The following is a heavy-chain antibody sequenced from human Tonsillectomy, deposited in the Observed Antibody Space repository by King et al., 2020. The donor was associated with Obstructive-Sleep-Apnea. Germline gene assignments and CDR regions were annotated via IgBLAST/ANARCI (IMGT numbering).Heavy chain of an antibody. CDR3: AKARQPYVSGEDYFDY. V-gene: IGHV3-23*04. CDR1: GFTFSIYA. Sequence: VQLVESGGGLVQPGGSLRLSCAASGFTFSIYAMSWVRQAPGKGLEWVSVISGSGGSTYYANSVKGRFTISRDNSKTTLYLQMNSLRAGETAVYYCAKARQPYVSGEDYFDYWGQGTLVTVSS. D-gene: IGHD6-19*01. CDR2: ISGSGGST. J-gene: IGHJ4*02.